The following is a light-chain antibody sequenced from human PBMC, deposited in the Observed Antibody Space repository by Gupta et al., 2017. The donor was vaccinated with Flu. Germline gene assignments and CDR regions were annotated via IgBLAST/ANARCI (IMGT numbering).Light chain of an antibody. J-gene: IGKJ1*01. CDR3: QHRQSCPST. CDR2: GAS. Sequence: EIVMTQSPATLSLSPGERVTLSCRASHSVINNLAWYQQKPGQAPRLLIYGASTRANGVPARFSGSGYGTEFTLTISSRQSEDFAVYYCQHRQSCPSTFGQGTKVEIK. V-gene: IGKV3-15*01. CDR1: HSVINN.